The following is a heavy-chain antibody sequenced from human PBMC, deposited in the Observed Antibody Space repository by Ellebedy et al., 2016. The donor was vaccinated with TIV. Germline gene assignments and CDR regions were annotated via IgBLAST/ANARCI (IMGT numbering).Heavy chain of an antibody. CDR1: GFIFSNYA. V-gene: IGHV3-30*18. CDR2: ISGDERRK. D-gene: IGHD2-21*01. CDR3: AKGYEKWVWYFQE. J-gene: IGHJ1*01. Sequence: GESLKISCEGSGFIFSNYAMHWVRQAPGKGLEWVAIISGDERRKLYADSVKGRFTVSKDNSKSNLFIHMDRQKVEDSCVYYCAKGYEKWVWYFQEWGLGKLVTVSS.